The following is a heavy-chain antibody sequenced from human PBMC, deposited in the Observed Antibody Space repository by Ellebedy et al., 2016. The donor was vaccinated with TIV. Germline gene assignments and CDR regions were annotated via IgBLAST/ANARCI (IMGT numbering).Heavy chain of an antibody. CDR3: ARVRSVYQYMDV. Sequence: PGGSLRLSCTASGSTFSTYSMNWVRQAPGKGLEWVSYVSGSGKTTYYTASVKGRFTISRDNAKNSLYLHMNSLRAEDTAMYYCARVRSVYQYMDVWGKGTMVTVSS. V-gene: IGHV3-48*04. CDR2: VSGSGKTT. CDR1: GSTFSTYS. D-gene: IGHD2-8*01. J-gene: IGHJ6*03.